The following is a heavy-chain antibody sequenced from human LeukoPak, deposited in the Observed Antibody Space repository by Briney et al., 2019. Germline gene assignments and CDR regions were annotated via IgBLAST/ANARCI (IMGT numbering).Heavy chain of an antibody. D-gene: IGHD6-19*01. J-gene: IGHJ4*02. Sequence: PGGSLRLSCAASGFTVSSNYMSCVRQAPGKGLEGVSVIYSGGSTYYADSVKCRFTICRDNSKNTLYRQMNSLRAEDTAVYYCARGHLGYSSGSDNWGQGTLVTVSS. V-gene: IGHV3-66*01. CDR1: GFTVSSNY. CDR2: IYSGGST. CDR3: ARGHLGYSSGSDN.